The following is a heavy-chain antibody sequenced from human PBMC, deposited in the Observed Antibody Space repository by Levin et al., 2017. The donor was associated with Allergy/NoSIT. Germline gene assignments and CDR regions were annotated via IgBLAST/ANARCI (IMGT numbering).Heavy chain of an antibody. Sequence: SLKISCAASGFTFDDYAMHWVRQAPGKGLEWVSGISWNSGSIGYSDSVKGRFTISRDNAKNSLYLQMNSLRAEDTALYYCAKGVAAAANYFDYWGQGTLVTVSS. CDR2: ISWNSGSI. J-gene: IGHJ4*02. CDR1: GFTFDDYA. D-gene: IGHD6-13*01. V-gene: IGHV3-9*01. CDR3: AKGVAAAANYFDY.